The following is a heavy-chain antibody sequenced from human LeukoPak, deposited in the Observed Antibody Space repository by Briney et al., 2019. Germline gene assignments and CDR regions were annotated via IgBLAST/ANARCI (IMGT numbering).Heavy chain of an antibody. CDR3: ARELPFDY. J-gene: IGHJ4*02. Sequence: GGSLRLSCAASGFTFSRYWMHWVRQAPGKGLVWISRINGDGSSTTYADSVKGRFTISRDNAKNMVYLQMNSLRAEDTAVYYCARELPFDYWGQGTLVTVSS. CDR2: INGDGSST. CDR1: GFTFSRYW. V-gene: IGHV3-74*01.